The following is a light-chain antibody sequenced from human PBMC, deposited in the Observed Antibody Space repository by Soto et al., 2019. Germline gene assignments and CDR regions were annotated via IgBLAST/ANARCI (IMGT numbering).Light chain of an antibody. J-gene: IGKJ1*01. CDR3: TQLNSYPRT. CDR1: QGISSY. V-gene: IGKV1-9*01. CDR2: AAS. Sequence: IHLTQSPSSLSASVVYRVTITCRASQGISSYLAWYQQKPGKAPKLLIYAASTLQSGVPSRFSGSGSGKDFTLTISSLQPEDFATYYCTQLNSYPRTFGQGTKVDIX.